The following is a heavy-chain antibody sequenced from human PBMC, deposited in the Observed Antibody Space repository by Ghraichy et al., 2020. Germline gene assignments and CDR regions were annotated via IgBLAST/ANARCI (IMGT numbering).Heavy chain of an antibody. D-gene: IGHD6-13*01. V-gene: IGHV3-33*01. CDR3: ARELYIAALLASGNQIDY. CDR1: GFTFSSYG. Sequence: LSLTCAASGFTFSSYGMHWVRQAPGKGLEWVAVIWYDGSNKYYVDSVKGRFTISRDNSKNTLYLQMNSLRAEDTAVYYCARELYIAALLASGNQIDYWGQGTLVTVSS. CDR2: IWYDGSNK. J-gene: IGHJ4*02.